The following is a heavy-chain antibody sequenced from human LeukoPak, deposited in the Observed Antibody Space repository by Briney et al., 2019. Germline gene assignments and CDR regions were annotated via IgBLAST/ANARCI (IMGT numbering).Heavy chain of an antibody. Sequence: GGSLRLSCVAFGFKISDYYIHWVRQAPGKGLEWAASVRQDGKLKFYADSVKARFTISRDNSKNTVFLQMDSLRAEDTAEYYCSRERGDREFDYWGLGALVTVSS. CDR3: SRERGDREFDY. D-gene: IGHD5-18*01. V-gene: IGHV3-30*02. J-gene: IGHJ4*02. CDR2: VRQDGKLK. CDR1: GFKISDYY.